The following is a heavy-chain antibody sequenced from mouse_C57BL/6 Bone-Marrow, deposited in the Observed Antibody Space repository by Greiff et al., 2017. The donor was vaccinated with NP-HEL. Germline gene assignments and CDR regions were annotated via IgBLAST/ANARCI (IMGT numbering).Heavy chain of an antibody. J-gene: IGHJ4*01. D-gene: IGHD1-1*01. CDR3: ARGTLLRAMDY. V-gene: IGHV1-63*01. CDR1: GYTFTNYW. CDR2: IYPGGGYT. Sequence: QVQLKESGAELVRPGTSVKMSCKASGYTFTNYWIGWAKQRPGHGLEWIGDIYPGGGYTNYNEKFKGKATLTADKSSSTAYMQFSSLTSEDSAIYYCARGTLLRAMDYWGQEPQSPSPQ.